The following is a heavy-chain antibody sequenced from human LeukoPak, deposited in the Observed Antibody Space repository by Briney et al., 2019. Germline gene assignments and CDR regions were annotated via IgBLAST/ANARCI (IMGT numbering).Heavy chain of an antibody. CDR1: GFTFSHYG. Sequence: GGSLRLSCAASGFTFSHYGMSWVRQAPGKGLEWVSVISGSGGSTYYADSVKGRFTISRDNSKNTLYLQMNSLRAEDTALYYCAKVSGVLPPTTYLVHWGQGTLVTVSS. D-gene: IGHD1-14*01. J-gene: IGHJ4*02. V-gene: IGHV3-23*01. CDR2: ISGSGGST. CDR3: AKVSGVLPPTTYLVH.